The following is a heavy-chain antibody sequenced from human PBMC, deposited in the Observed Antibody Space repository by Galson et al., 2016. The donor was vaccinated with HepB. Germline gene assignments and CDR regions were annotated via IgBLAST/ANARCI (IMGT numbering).Heavy chain of an antibody. J-gene: IGHJ6*02. CDR3: TRVNGRYYGSGSYRAIYHNYGMDV. CDR1: GASFSDYY. Sequence: SETLSLTCAVYGASFSDYYWSWIRQPPGKGLEWIGEINDSGSANYNPSLKSHVTISVDTSKNQFSLKLSSVTAADTAVYYCTRVNGRYYGSGSYRAIYHNYGMDVWGQGITVTVSS. CDR2: INDSGSA. V-gene: IGHV4-34*01. D-gene: IGHD3-10*01.